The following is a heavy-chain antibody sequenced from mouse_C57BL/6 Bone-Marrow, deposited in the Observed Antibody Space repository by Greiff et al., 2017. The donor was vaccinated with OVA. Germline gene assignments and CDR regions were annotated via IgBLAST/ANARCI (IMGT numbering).Heavy chain of an antibody. V-gene: IGHV3-8*01. CDR3: ARYLTTVVARYFDV. D-gene: IGHD1-1*01. Sequence: EVQGVESGPGLAKPSQTLSLTCSVTGYSITSDYWNWIRKFPGNKLEYMGYISYSGSTYYNPSLKSRLSITRDTSKNQYYLQLNSVTTEDTATYYGARYLTTVVARYFDVWGTGTTVTVSS. CDR2: ISYSGST. CDR1: GYSITSDY. J-gene: IGHJ1*03.